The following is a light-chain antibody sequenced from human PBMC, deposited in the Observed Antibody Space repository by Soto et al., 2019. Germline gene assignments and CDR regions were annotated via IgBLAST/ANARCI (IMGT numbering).Light chain of an antibody. J-gene: IGKJ5*01. V-gene: IGKV1-9*01. CDR2: AAS. Sequence: IQLTQSPSSLSASVGDRVTITCRASQGISSFLAWYQQKPGKAPKLLIYAASTLHIGVLSRFSGSGSGTDFTLTISSLQPEDFATYYYQQLNSYPFTFGQGTRLEIK. CDR3: QQLNSYPFT. CDR1: QGISSF.